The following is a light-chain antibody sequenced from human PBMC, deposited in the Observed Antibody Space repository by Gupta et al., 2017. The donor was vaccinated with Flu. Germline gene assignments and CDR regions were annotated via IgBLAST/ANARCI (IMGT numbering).Light chain of an antibody. CDR2: AAS. CDR1: QSNRND. CDR3: VQQKSYRPWT. Sequence: DIHMTPSPSSLSASVGDRVAITCRGSQSNRNDLGWYQQKQGKAPKRLIYAASRSKSGSPSRFSGSGSGTEVTLTISSRQHEDFATYYCVQQKSYRPWTFGQGTKVEIK. J-gene: IGKJ1*01. V-gene: IGKV1-17*01.